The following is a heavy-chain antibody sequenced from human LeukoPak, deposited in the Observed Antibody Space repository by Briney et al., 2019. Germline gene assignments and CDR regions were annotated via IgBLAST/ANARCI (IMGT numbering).Heavy chain of an antibody. Sequence: GGSLRLSCAASGFTFSSCAMSWVRQAPGKGLEWVSAMSGSGGRPYYADSVKGRFPISRDNSKNTLYLQMNSLRAEDTAVYYCARHPEPGYCSSTSCHESYFDYWGQGTLVTVSS. CDR1: GFTFSSCA. CDR2: MSGSGGRP. CDR3: ARHPEPGYCSSTSCHESYFDY. D-gene: IGHD2-2*01. V-gene: IGHV3-23*01. J-gene: IGHJ4*02.